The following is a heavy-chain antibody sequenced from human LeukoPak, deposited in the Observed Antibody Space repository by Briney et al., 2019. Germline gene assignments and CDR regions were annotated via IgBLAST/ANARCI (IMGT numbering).Heavy chain of an antibody. Sequence: GGSLRLSCAASGFTFSSYAMSWVRQAPGKGLEWVSVISGSGGGTYYADSVKGRFTNSRDNSKNTLSLQMHSLRAEDTAVYYCAKDRGHYYTYDYWGQGTLVTVSS. CDR2: ISGSGGGT. CDR3: AKDRGHYYTYDY. D-gene: IGHD3-22*01. CDR1: GFTFSSYA. V-gene: IGHV3-23*01. J-gene: IGHJ4*02.